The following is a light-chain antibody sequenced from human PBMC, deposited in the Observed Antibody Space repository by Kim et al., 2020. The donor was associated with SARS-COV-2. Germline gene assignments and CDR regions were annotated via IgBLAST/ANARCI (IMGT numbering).Light chain of an antibody. CDR1: NIGSKT. Sequence: VAQGMTARITCVGNNIGSKTVHWYQQKPGQAPILVIYYDDDRASGIPERFSGSNSGNPATLTISRVEAGDEADYYCQVWDSSSDVIFGGGTQLTVL. CDR2: YDD. V-gene: IGLV3-21*04. CDR3: QVWDSSSDVI. J-gene: IGLJ2*01.